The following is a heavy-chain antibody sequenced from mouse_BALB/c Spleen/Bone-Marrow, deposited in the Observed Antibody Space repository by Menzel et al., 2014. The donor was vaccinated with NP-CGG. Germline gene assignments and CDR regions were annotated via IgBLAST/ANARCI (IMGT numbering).Heavy chain of an antibody. CDR2: ISDGGTYT. Sequence: EVMLVESGGGLVKPGGSLKLSCAASGFTFSDYYIYWVRQTPEKRLEWVATISDGGTYTYYPDTVKGRFTISRGNAKNNLYLQMNGLKSEDTAMYYCVRDGDYRYAYWGQGTLVTVSA. CDR1: GFTFSDYY. D-gene: IGHD2-14*01. V-gene: IGHV5-4*02. J-gene: IGHJ3*01. CDR3: VRDGDYRYAY.